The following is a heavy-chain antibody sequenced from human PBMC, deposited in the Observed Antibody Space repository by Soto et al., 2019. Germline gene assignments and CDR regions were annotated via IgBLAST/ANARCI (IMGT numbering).Heavy chain of an antibody. J-gene: IGHJ2*01. CDR2: IIPIFGTA. CDR1: GGTFSSYA. Sequence: QVQLVQSGAEVKKPGSSVKVSCKASGGTFSSYAISWVRQAPGQGLEWMGGIIPIFGTANYARKFQGRVTITADESTSKAYMELSTLRSEDTAVYYCARAGRLSSGYFDLWGRGTLVTVSS. CDR3: ARAGRLSSGYFDL. D-gene: IGHD5-12*01. V-gene: IGHV1-69*12.